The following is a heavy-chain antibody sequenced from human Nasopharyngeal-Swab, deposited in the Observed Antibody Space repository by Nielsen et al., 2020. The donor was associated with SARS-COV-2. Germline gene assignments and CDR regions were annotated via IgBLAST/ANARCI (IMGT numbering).Heavy chain of an antibody. J-gene: IGHJ4*02. CDR2: ISGSADST. V-gene: IGHV3-23*01. CDR3: ASGLQLWPY. Sequence: GESLKLSCAASGFTFRSSAMSWVRPAPGQGLECLSAISGSADSTDYAVSVKGRFTISRDNSKNTVYLQMNRLRAEDTAIYYCASGLQLWPYWGQGTLVTVSS. D-gene: IGHD1-1*01. CDR1: GFTFRSSA.